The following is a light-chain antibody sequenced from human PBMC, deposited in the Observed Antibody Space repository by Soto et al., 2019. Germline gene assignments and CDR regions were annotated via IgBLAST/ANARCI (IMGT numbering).Light chain of an antibody. Sequence: DIQMTQSPSSLSASVGDRVTITCRASQSISSYLNWYQQKPGKAPKLLIYAASSLQSGVPSRFSGSGSGTDSTLTISSLQPEDFATYYCQQSYSTPRTFGQGTEVEIK. CDR2: AAS. J-gene: IGKJ1*01. CDR1: QSISSY. CDR3: QQSYSTPRT. V-gene: IGKV1-39*01.